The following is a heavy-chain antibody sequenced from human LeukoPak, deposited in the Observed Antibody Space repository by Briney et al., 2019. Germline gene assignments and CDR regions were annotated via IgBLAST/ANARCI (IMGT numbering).Heavy chain of an antibody. V-gene: IGHV4-34*01. J-gene: IGHJ3*02. CDR1: GGSFSEFY. Sequence: SETLSLTCAVYGGSFSEFYWSWIRQSPGKGLEWIGEIHHSGSTNYNPSLKSRVTISVDTSKNQFSLKLTSVTAADTAVYYGASLGSFAIWGQGTVVTVSS. CDR3: ASLGSFAI. D-gene: IGHD2-15*01. CDR2: IHHSGST.